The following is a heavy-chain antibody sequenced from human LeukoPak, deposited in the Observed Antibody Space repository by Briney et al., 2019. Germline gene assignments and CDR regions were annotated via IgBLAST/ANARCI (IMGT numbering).Heavy chain of an antibody. Sequence: ASVKVSCKASGYTFTNYYMHWVRQAPGQGLEWMGMISPSGASTSYAQKFQGRVTMTRDVSTSTVYMELSRLRSDDTAVYYCAREGSSTSAYYFDYWGQGTLVTVSS. CDR3: AREGSSTSAYYFDY. D-gene: IGHD6-13*01. V-gene: IGHV1-46*01. CDR1: GYTFTNYY. J-gene: IGHJ4*02. CDR2: ISPSGAST.